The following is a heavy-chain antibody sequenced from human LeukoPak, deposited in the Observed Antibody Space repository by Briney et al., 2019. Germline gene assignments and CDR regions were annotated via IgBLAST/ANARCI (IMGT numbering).Heavy chain of an antibody. V-gene: IGHV4-59*01. D-gene: IGHD5-18*01. Sequence: PSETLSLTCTVSGGSISSYYWSWIRQPPGKGLEWIGYIYYSGSTNYNPSLKSRVTISVDTSKNQFSLKLSSVTAADTAVYYCARDRGDTAMVKYNWFDPWGQGTLVTVSS. CDR2: IYYSGST. CDR1: GGSISSYY. CDR3: ARDRGDTAMVKYNWFDP. J-gene: IGHJ5*02.